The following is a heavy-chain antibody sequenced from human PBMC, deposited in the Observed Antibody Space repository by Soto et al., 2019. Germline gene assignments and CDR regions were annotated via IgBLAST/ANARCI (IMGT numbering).Heavy chain of an antibody. CDR1: RYIFTNYG. V-gene: IGHV1-18*01. Sequence: QVQLVQSGVEVREPGASVKVSCKAVRYIFTNYGVSWVRQAPGQGLEWMGWITTYNGNTEYAQKFQGRAPMTTDASTSTAYMELGSLRSDDTAIYYCARALTGYGMDVWGQGTTVTVSS. J-gene: IGHJ6*02. CDR3: ARALTGYGMDV. CDR2: ITTYNGNT.